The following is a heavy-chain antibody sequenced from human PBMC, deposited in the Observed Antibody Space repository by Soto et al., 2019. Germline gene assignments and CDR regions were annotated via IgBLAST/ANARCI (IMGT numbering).Heavy chain of an antibody. J-gene: IGHJ6*02. Sequence: GGSLRLSCAASGFTFSSYAMSWVRQAPGKGLEWVSAISGSGGSTYYADSVKGRFTISRDNSKNTLYLQMNSLRAEDTAVYYCAKEDILTGTYYYYGMDVWGQGTTVTVS. CDR3: AKEDILTGTYYYYGMDV. V-gene: IGHV3-23*01. CDR1: GFTFSSYA. D-gene: IGHD3-9*01. CDR2: ISGSGGST.